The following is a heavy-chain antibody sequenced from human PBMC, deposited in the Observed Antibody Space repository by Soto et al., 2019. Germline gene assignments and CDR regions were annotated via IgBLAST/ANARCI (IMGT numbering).Heavy chain of an antibody. J-gene: IGHJ4*02. Sequence: QITLNESGPTQAKPRQTLTLTCTFSGFSLTTSGVGVGWIRQSPGKAPECLALIYWDDDKRYSPSLKSILTITKDTSKNQVVLTMADLDPADTATYDCAHRVLRTVFGLVTTTAIYFDVWGQGTPVAVSS. D-gene: IGHD3-3*01. CDR1: GFSLTTSGVG. CDR3: AHRVLRTVFGLVTTTAIYFDV. V-gene: IGHV2-5*02. CDR2: IYWDDDK.